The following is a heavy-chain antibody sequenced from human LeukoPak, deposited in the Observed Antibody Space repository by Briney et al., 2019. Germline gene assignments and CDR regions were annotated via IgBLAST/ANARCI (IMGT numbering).Heavy chain of an antibody. CDR2: IRLGGGLT. J-gene: IGHJ2*01. D-gene: IGHD3-10*01. CDR3: ARKITMVRGPLIKGYFDL. V-gene: IGHV3-23*01. CDR1: GFTFMNYV. Sequence: PGGSLRLSCSGSGFTFMNYVMAWVRQAPGKGLEWVSSIRLGGGLTHSADPVKGRFIISRDMNTLFLQMNNLRPEDTAMYYCARKITMVRGPLIKGYFDLWGRGTLVSVPS.